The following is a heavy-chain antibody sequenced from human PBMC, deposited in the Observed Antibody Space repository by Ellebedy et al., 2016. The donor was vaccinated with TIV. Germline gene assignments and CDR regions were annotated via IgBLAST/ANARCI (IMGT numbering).Heavy chain of an antibody. Sequence: ASVKVSCXASGYTFTSYGISWVRQAPGQGLEWMGWISAYNGNTNYAQKLQGRVTMTTDTSTSTAYMELRSLRSDDTAVYYCASSCSSTSCLYGMDVWGQGTTVTVSS. V-gene: IGHV1-18*01. D-gene: IGHD2-2*01. CDR1: GYTFTSYG. J-gene: IGHJ6*02. CDR3: ASSCSSTSCLYGMDV. CDR2: ISAYNGNT.